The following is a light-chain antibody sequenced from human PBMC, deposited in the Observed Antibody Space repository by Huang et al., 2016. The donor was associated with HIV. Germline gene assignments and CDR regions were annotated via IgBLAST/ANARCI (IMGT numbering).Light chain of an antibody. CDR3: QQYYTTPGT. J-gene: IGKJ3*01. CDR2: CAA. V-gene: IGKV4-1*01. Sequence: DIVLTQSPDSLAVSLGERATINCSSSRSILYNSNNKNYLAWQQQKPGQSPKLLIYCAATRESGVPDRFSGSGSETDFTLTISSLQAEDVAVYFCQQYYTTPGTFGPGTTVHIK. CDR1: RSILYNSNNKNY.